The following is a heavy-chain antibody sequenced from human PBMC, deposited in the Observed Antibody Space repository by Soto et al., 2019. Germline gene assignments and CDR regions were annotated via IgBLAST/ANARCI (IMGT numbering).Heavy chain of an antibody. CDR1: GGSFISYI. CDR2: SIPIQGRA. D-gene: IGHD3-3*01. Sequence: QVQLVQSGAEVRKPGSSVKVSCEASGGSFISYIFTWVRQAPGQGLEWMGRSIPIQGRADYALKFQDRVTITADRATQNVYIELRSVRPEATALSYCAKSLVFVDHAYMDVWGKGTTVTVSS. CDR3: AKSLVFVDHAYMDV. V-gene: IGHV1-69*02. J-gene: IGHJ6*03.